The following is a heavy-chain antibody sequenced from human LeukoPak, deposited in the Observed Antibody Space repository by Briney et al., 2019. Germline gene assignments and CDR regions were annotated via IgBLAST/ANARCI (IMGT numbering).Heavy chain of an antibody. D-gene: IGHD3-22*01. CDR1: GFTFSSYS. V-gene: IGHV3-48*04. Sequence: GSLRLSCAASGFTFSSYSMNWVRQAPGKGLEWISYISSSSSTIYYADSVKGRFTISRDNAKNSLYLQMNSLRAEDTAVYYCARAFYYYDTSGYYDNPDYWGQGTLVTVSS. CDR3: ARAFYYYDTSGYYDNPDY. CDR2: ISSSSSTI. J-gene: IGHJ4*02.